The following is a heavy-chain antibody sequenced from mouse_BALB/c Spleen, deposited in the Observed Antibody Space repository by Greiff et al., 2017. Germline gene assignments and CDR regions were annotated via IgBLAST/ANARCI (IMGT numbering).Heavy chain of an antibody. CDR1: GYTFTNYW. V-gene: IGHV1-63*02. CDR2: IYPGGGYT. D-gene: IGHD2-3*01. J-gene: IGHJ3*01. Sequence: VQLQQSGAELVRPGTSVKISCKASGYTFTNYWLGWVKQRPGHGLEWIGDIYPGGGYTNYNEKFKGKATLTADTSSSTAYMQLSSLTSEDSAVYFCARGDSIYARGFAYWGQGTLVTVSA. CDR3: ARGDSIYARGFAY.